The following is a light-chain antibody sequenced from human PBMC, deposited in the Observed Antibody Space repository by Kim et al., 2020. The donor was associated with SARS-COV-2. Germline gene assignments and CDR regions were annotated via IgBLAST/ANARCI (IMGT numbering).Light chain of an antibody. CDR2: AAS. J-gene: IGKJ5*01. CDR1: QNINSY. Sequence: DIQMTQSPSSLSASVGDRVTITCRASQNINSYLHWYQQKPGKAPKLLIYAASSLQSGVPSRFSGSGSGTDFTLTISSLQPEDFATYYCQQSYSTPITFGQGTRLEIK. CDR3: QQSYSTPIT. V-gene: IGKV1-39*01.